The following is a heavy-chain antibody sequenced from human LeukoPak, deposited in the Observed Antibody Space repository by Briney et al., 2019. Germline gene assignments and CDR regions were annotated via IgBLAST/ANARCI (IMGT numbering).Heavy chain of an antibody. CDR3: ARSPLFFYHMDV. CDR1: GYSISSDYY. J-gene: IGHJ6*03. CDR2: MHPSGGT. Sequence: PSETLSLTCGVSGYSISSDYYWGWIRQSPGKGLEWIVTMHPSGGTYYNPSLRSRVTISVDTSKNQFSLRLSSVTATDTAVYYCARSPLFFYHMDVWGKGTTVTVSS. D-gene: IGHD2/OR15-2a*01. V-gene: IGHV4-38-2*01.